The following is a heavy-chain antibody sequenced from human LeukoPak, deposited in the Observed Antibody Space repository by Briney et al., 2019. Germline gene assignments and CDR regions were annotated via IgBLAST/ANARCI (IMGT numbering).Heavy chain of an antibody. CDR2: IFYSGST. J-gene: IGHJ5*02. Sequence: SETLSLTCTVSGGSISTSSYYWGWIRQPPGKGLEWIGSIFYSGSTYYNPSLKSRVIISVDTSKNHFSLNLSSVTAADTAVYYCARRDRYCSSTSCYGHRFDPWGQGTLVTVSS. D-gene: IGHD2-2*01. CDR1: GGSISTSSYY. V-gene: IGHV4-39*02. CDR3: ARRDRYCSSTSCYGHRFDP.